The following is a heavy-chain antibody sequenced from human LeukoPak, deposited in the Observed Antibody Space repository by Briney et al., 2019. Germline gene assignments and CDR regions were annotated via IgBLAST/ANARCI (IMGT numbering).Heavy chain of an antibody. Sequence: SSVTVSFKSSAGTFTNYTINWVRHAPGQGLEWMGRITPILGLINYAQKFQGRVTITADKSTSTGYMEVTGLRSDDTAIYYCARGRGSRTGYNGDYLDYWGQGTLVTVSS. CDR1: AGTFTNYT. D-gene: IGHD5-18*01. CDR3: ARGRGSRTGYNGDYLDY. J-gene: IGHJ4*02. CDR2: ITPILGLI. V-gene: IGHV1-69*02.